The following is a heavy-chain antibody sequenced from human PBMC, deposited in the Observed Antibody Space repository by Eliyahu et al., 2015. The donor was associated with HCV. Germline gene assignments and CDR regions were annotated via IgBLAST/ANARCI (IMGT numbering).Heavy chain of an antibody. Sequence: QVQLQESGPGLVKPSETLSLTCTXSGGSITTYYWXWIRQPPGKGXEWIGYXHYSGSTHFNPSLKSRVSISVDTSKXQFSLSLTSVTAADTAVYYCASGGGGIAVAGTGGWFDPWGQGTLVTVSS. CDR3: ASGGGGIAVAGTGGWFDP. D-gene: IGHD6-19*01. V-gene: IGHV4-59*01. CDR1: GGSITTYY. J-gene: IGHJ5*02. CDR2: XHYSGST.